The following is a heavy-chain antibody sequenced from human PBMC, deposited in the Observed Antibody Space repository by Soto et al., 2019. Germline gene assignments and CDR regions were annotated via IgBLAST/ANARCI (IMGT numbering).Heavy chain of an antibody. Sequence: SVKVSCKAYGGTFSSYAISWVRQAPGQGLEWMGGIIPIFGTANYAQKFQGRVTITADESTSTAYMELSSLRSEDTAVYYCASRYCGGDCVSYYYYGMDVWGQGTTVTVSS. CDR2: IIPIFGTA. J-gene: IGHJ6*02. V-gene: IGHV1-69*13. D-gene: IGHD2-21*02. CDR3: ASRYCGGDCVSYYYYGMDV. CDR1: GGTFSSYA.